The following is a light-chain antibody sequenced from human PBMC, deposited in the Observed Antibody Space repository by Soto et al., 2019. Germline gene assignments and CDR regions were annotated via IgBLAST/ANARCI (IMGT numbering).Light chain of an antibody. V-gene: IGLV1-40*01. CDR1: SSNIGAGYD. CDR2: ANN. CDR3: QSYDSSLSGVV. Sequence: QAVVTQPPSVSGAPGQRVTISCTGTSSNIGAGYDIHWYRQLPGTAPKLLIYANNIRPSGVPDRFSGSKSGTSASLAITGLQAEDEADYYCQSYDSSLSGVVFGGGTKVTVL. J-gene: IGLJ2*01.